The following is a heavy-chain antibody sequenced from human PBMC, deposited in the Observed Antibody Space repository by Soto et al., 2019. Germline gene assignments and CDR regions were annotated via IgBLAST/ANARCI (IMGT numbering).Heavy chain of an antibody. Sequence: RSLTCTVSGGTISNDYWTWIRQPPGKGLEWIGYIYYSGNTYYNPSLKSRVTISIDTSKTFFSLKLTSVTAADTAVYYCARYRREAVAGYTLDNGGQGILVTVSS. D-gene: IGHD6-13*01. J-gene: IGHJ4*02. CDR2: IYYSGNT. CDR1: GGTISNDY. V-gene: IGHV4-59*01. CDR3: ARYRREAVAGYTLDN.